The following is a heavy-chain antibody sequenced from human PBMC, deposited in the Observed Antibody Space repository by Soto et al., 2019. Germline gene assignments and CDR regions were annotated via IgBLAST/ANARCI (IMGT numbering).Heavy chain of an antibody. CDR3: AIARVADSSLDH. D-gene: IGHD3-3*01. Sequence: GGSLRLSCVGAGFTFDNNAIHCVRHAPCKWLEWVGFISYDSSEIFYADSVKGRFTISRDNLENTLFLHMNSPRADDTAVYYCAIARVADSSLDHWGQGILVTVSS. CDR2: ISYDSSEI. CDR1: GFTFDNNA. J-gene: IGHJ4*01. V-gene: IGHV3-30*01.